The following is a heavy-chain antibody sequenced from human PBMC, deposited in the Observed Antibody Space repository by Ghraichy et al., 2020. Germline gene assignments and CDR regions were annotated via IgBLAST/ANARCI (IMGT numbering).Heavy chain of an antibody. CDR3: AKDSYGMDV. Sequence: GGSRRLSCAASGFTFSNYDIHWVRQAPGKGLEWVAAISYDGNNEYYAGSVKGRFTISRDNSKNALYLQMNSLRAEDTAVYYCAKDSYGMDVWGQGTTVTVSS. V-gene: IGHV3-30*18. CDR2: ISYDGNNE. CDR1: GFTFSNYD. J-gene: IGHJ6*02.